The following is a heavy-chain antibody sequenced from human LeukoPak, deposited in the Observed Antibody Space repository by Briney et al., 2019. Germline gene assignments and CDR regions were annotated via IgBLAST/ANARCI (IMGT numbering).Heavy chain of an antibody. CDR2: INPNSGGT. D-gene: IGHD5-24*01. V-gene: IGHV1-2*02. CDR1: GYTFTGYY. CDR3: ARDYFVERWLQLGSLGMDV. Sequence: ASVKVSCKASGYTFTGYYMHWVRQAPGQGLEWMGWINPNSGGTNYAQKFQGRVTMTRDTSISTAYMELSRLRSDDTAVYYCARDYFVERWLQLGSLGMDVWGQGTTVTVSS. J-gene: IGHJ6*02.